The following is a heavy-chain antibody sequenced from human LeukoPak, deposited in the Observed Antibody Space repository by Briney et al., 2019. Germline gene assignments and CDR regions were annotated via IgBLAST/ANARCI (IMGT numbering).Heavy chain of an antibody. Sequence: PSETLSLTCTVPGGSISSYYWSWIRQPPGKGLEWIGYIYYSGSTNYNPSLKSRVTISVDTSKNQFSLKLSSVTAADTAVYYCARALRPPTGGSYYFDCWGQGTLVTVSS. CDR3: ARALRPPTGGSYYFDC. CDR2: IYYSGST. D-gene: IGHD1-26*01. J-gene: IGHJ4*02. CDR1: GGSISSYY. V-gene: IGHV4-59*01.